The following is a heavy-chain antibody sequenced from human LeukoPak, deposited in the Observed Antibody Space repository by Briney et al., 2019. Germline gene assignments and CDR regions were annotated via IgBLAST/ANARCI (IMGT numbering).Heavy chain of an antibody. J-gene: IGHJ5*02. CDR3: ATDFYDTT. Sequence: GGSLRLSCAASGFIFSNYGMNWVRQAPGKGLEWVGRIRSNSDGGTIDYAAPVKGRFALSRDDSKNTLYLQMNSLQTEDTAVYYCATDFYDTTWGQGTLVTVSP. V-gene: IGHV3-15*07. CDR2: IRSNSDGGTI. CDR1: GFIFSNYG. D-gene: IGHD3-22*01.